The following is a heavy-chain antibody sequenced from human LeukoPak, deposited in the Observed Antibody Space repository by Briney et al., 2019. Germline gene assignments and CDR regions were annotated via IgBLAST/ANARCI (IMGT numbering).Heavy chain of an antibody. J-gene: IGHJ4*02. CDR2: IYYSGST. D-gene: IGHD6-13*01. V-gene: IGHV4-39*07. CDR1: GGSISSSSYY. CDR3: ARVRRGSSWLRGDY. Sequence: PSETLSLTCTVSGGSISSSSYYWGWIRQPPGKGLEWIGSIYYSGSTYYNPSLKSRVTISLDTSKNQFSLKLSSVTAADTAVYYCARVRRGSSWLRGDYWGQGTLVTVSS.